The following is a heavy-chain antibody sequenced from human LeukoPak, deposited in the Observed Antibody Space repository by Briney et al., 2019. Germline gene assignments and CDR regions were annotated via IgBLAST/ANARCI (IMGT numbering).Heavy chain of an antibody. D-gene: IGHD3-3*01. CDR3: ARVGGSYDFWSGYYTGMSVRVFDI. CDR2: IYYSGST. V-gene: IGHV4-59*01. Sequence: SETLSLTCTVSGGSISSYYWSWIRQPPGKGLEWIGYIYYSGSTNYNPSLKSRVTISVDTSKNQFSLKLSSVTAADTAVYYCARVGGSYDFWSGYYTGMSVRVFDIWGQGTMVTVSS. J-gene: IGHJ3*02. CDR1: GGSISSYY.